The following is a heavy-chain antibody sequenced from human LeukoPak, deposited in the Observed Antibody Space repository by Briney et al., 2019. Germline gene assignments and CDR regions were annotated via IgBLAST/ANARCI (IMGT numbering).Heavy chain of an antibody. V-gene: IGHV3-30*03. D-gene: IGHD5-18*01. CDR3: ARARSSYGYGDAFDI. CDR2: APHDGTSP. CDR1: GFTFNSHH. Sequence: PGGSLRLSCAVSGFTFNSHHMHWVRQAPNKGLDWVAVAPHDGTSPSHAASVNGRFTISRDNSKDTVFLQMDSLRVDDTAVYYCARARSSYGYGDAFDIWGQGTMVTVSS. J-gene: IGHJ3*02.